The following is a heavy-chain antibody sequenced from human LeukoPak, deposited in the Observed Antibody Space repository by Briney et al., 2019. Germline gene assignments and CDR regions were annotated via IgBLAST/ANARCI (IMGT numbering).Heavy chain of an antibody. V-gene: IGHV3-73*01. J-gene: IGHJ3*02. CDR3: AKTVDLATISVDI. Sequence: GGSLRLSCAASGFTFSGSAMHWVRQASGKGLEWVGRIRSKANSYATAYAASVKGRFTISRDDSKNTAYLQMNSLRVDDTAVYYCAKTVDLATISVDIWGQGTMVTVSS. CDR1: GFTFSGSA. CDR2: IRSKANSYAT. D-gene: IGHD5-24*01.